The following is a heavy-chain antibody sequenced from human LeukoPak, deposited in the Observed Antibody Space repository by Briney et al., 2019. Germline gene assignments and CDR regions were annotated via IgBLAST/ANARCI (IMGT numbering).Heavy chain of an antibody. CDR2: IYYSGST. CDR1: GGSISSSSYY. CDR3: ASGTPGYCSSTSCPDY. D-gene: IGHD2-2*03. Sequence: SETLSLTCTVSGGSISSSSYYWGWIRQPPGKGLEWIGSIYYSGSTYYNPSLKSRVTISVDTSKNQFSLKLSSVTAADTAVYYCASGTPGYCSSTSCPDYWGQGTLVTVSS. V-gene: IGHV4-39*01. J-gene: IGHJ4*02.